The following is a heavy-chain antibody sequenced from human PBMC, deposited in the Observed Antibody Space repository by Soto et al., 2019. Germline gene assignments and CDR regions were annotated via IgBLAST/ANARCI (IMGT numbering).Heavy chain of an antibody. V-gene: IGHV4-34*01. CDR3: ARAPLAARPLDY. CDR2: INHSGST. D-gene: IGHD6-6*01. CDR1: GGSFSGYY. J-gene: IGHJ4*02. Sequence: SETLSLTCAVYGGSFSGYYWSWIRQPPGKGLEWIGEINHSGSTNYNPSLKSRVTISVDTSKNQFSLKLSSVTAADTAVYYCARAPLAARPLDYWGQGTLVTVSS.